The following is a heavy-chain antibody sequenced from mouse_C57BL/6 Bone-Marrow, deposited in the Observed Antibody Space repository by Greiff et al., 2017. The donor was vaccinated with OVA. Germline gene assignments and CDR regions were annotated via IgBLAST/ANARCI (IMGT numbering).Heavy chain of an antibody. CDR3: AREGYYGRFDY. CDR2: IYPGGGYT. V-gene: IGHV1-63*01. J-gene: IGHJ2*01. D-gene: IGHD1-1*01. Sequence: VKLMESGAELVRPGTSVKMSCKASGYTFTNYWIGWAKQRPGHGLEWIGDIYPGGGYTNYNEKFKGKATLTADKSSSTAYMQFSSLTSEDSAIYYCAREGYYGRFDYWGQGTTLTVSS. CDR1: GYTFTNYW.